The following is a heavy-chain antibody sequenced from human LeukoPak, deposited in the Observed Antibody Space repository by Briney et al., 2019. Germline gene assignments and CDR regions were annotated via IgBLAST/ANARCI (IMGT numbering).Heavy chain of an antibody. D-gene: IGHD3-22*01. CDR1: GGSFSGYY. Sequence: TPSETLSLTCAVYGGSFSGYYWSWIRQPPGKGLEWIGSIYYGGSTYYNPSLKSRVTISVDTSKNQFSLKLSSVTAADTAVYYCARHYDSSGYHIDYWGQGTLVTVSS. V-gene: IGHV4-34*01. CDR2: IYYGGST. J-gene: IGHJ4*02. CDR3: ARHYDSSGYHIDY.